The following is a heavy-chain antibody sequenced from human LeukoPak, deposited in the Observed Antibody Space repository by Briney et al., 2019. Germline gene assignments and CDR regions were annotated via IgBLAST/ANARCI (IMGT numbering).Heavy chain of an antibody. CDR3: AKDGRNLGYCSSTSCYSFDY. Sequence: GGSLRLSCAASGFTFSSYAMSWVRQAPGKGLEWVSAISGSGGSTYYADSVKGRFTISRDNSKNTLYLQMNSLRAEDTAVYYCAKDGRNLGYCSSTSCYSFDYWGQGTLVTVSS. V-gene: IGHV3-23*01. D-gene: IGHD2-2*01. CDR1: GFTFSSYA. CDR2: ISGSGGST. J-gene: IGHJ4*02.